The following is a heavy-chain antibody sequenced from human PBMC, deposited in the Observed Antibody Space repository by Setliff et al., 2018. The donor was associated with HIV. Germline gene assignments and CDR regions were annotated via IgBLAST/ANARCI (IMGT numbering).Heavy chain of an antibody. V-gene: IGHV3-73*01. J-gene: IGHJ4*02. CDR3: TRHLGSFYY. Sequence: GGSLRLSCAASGFSNSALHWVRQAPGKGLEWVGRIRSKANNYATEYGESVKGRFIISRDDSKNMAYLQMNSLRTEDTAIYHCTRHLGSFYYWGLGTLVTVSS. CDR2: IRSKANNYAT. D-gene: IGHD1-26*01. CDR1: GFSNSA.